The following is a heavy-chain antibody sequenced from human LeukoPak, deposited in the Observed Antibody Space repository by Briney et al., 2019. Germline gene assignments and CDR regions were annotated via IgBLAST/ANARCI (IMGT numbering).Heavy chain of an antibody. J-gene: IGHJ6*02. CDR1: GFTFSSYA. CDR3: AEGGHHIVVVAATYYYYGMDV. CDR2: ITNNGSNK. Sequence: PGGSLRLSCAASGFTFSSYAMHWVRQAPGKGLEWVSAITNNGSNKYYADSVKGRFTISRDNSKNTLYLQMNSLRAEDTAVYYCAEGGHHIVVVAATYYYYGMDVWGQGTTVTVSS. V-gene: IGHV3-30*18. D-gene: IGHD2-15*01.